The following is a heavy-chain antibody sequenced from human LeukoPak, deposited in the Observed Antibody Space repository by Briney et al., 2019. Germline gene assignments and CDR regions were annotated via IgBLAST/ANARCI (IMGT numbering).Heavy chain of an antibody. D-gene: IGHD2-15*01. CDR1: GGSISSYF. CDR2: IYYSGST. V-gene: IGHV4-59*08. Sequence: SETLSLTCTVSGGSISSYFWSWIRQPPGKALEWIGYIYYSGSTNYNPSLKSRVTISVDTSKNQFSLKLRSGPVTDSAVYYCARRGCSAGSCYLGVWGQGILVTVSS. J-gene: IGHJ4*02. CDR3: ARRGCSAGSCYLGV.